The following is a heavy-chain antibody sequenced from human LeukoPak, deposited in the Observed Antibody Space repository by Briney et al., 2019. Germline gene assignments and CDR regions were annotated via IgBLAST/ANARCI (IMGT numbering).Heavy chain of an antibody. CDR1: GFTVSSNY. D-gene: IGHD6-19*01. V-gene: IGHV3-53*01. CDR3: AKDRFRIEIEQWLPISDY. CDR2: IYSGGNT. Sequence: GGSLRLSCAASGFTVSSNYMSWVRQAPGKGLEWVSVIYSGGNTYYADSVKGRFTISRDNSKNTLYLQMNSLRAEDTAVYYCAKDRFRIEIEQWLPISDYWGQGTLVTVSS. J-gene: IGHJ4*02.